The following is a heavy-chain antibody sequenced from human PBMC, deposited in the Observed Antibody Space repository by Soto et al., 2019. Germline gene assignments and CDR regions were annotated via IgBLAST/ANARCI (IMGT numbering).Heavy chain of an antibody. Sequence: LRLSCAASGFTFSSYSMNWARQAPGNGLEWVSSISSSSSYIYYADSVKGRFTISRDNAKNSLYLQMNSLRAEDTDVYYCARDPLIVVAGTHLDDWGQGTLVTVSS. J-gene: IGHJ4*02. CDR3: ARDPLIVVAGTHLDD. CDR1: GFTFSSYS. CDR2: ISSSSSYI. V-gene: IGHV3-21*01. D-gene: IGHD6-19*01.